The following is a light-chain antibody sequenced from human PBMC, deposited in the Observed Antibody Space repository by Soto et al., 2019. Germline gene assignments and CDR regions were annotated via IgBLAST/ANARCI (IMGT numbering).Light chain of an antibody. Sequence: QSALTQPASVSRSPGQSITISCTGTSSDVGGYNYVSWYQHHPGKAPKLLIYDVSNRPSGVSNRFSGSKSDNTASLTISGLQPEDEADYYCSSYTTSNTRQIVFGTGTKLTVL. J-gene: IGLJ1*01. V-gene: IGLV2-14*03. CDR3: SSYTTSNTRQIV. CDR2: DVS. CDR1: SSDVGGYNY.